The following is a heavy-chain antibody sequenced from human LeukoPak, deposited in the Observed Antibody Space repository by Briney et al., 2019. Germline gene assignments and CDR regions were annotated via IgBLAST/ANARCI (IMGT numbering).Heavy chain of an antibody. Sequence: GGSLRLSCAASGFTFSSYAMHWVRQVPGKGLEWVAVISYDGSNKYYADSVKGRFTISRDNSKNTLYLQMNSLRAEDTAVYYCARALNYDFWSGYGDWGQGTLVTVSS. V-gene: IGHV3-30-3*01. CDR2: ISYDGSNK. CDR3: ARALNYDFWSGYGD. J-gene: IGHJ4*02. CDR1: GFTFSSYA. D-gene: IGHD3-3*01.